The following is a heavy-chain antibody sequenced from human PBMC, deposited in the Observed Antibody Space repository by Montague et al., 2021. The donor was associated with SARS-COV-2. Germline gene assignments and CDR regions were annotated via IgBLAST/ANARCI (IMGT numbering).Heavy chain of an antibody. D-gene: IGHD6-19*01. CDR2: VHYNGDT. J-gene: IGHJ3*01. CDR3: ARGWGFDP. CDR1: GGSISSNY. V-gene: IGHV4-59*08. Sequence: SETLSLTCTVSGGSISSNYWNWIRQPPGKRQEWIGYVHYNGDTKYNPSLQSRVTISIDTSENQFSLRLNSVTAADTAVYFCARGWGFDPWGQGRLVTVSS.